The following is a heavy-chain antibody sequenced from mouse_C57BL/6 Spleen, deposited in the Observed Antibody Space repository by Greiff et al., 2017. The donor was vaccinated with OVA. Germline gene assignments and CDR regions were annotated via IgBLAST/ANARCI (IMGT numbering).Heavy chain of an antibody. J-gene: IGHJ4*01. Sequence: VQLQQSVAELVRPGASVKLSCTASGFNIKNTYMHWVKQRPEQGLEWIGRIDPANGNTKYAPKFPGKATITADTSSNTAYLQLSSLTSEDTAIYYCASDYYGSSYEGAMDYWGQGTSVTVSS. V-gene: IGHV14-3*01. CDR2: IDPANGNT. CDR1: GFNIKNTY. D-gene: IGHD1-1*01. CDR3: ASDYYGSSYEGAMDY.